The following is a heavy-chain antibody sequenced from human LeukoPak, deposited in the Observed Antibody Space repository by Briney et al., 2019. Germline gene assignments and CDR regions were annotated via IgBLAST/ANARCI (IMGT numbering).Heavy chain of an antibody. CDR3: ARDLKDVVVPAAIHY. D-gene: IGHD2-2*01. CDR1: GFTFSSYA. Sequence: GGSLRLSCAASGFTFSSYAMHWVRQAPGKGLEYVSAISSNGGSTYYANSVKGRFTISRDNSKNTLYLQMGSLRAEDMAVYYCARDLKDVVVPAAIHYWGQGTLVIVSS. V-gene: IGHV3-64*01. J-gene: IGHJ4*02. CDR2: ISSNGGST.